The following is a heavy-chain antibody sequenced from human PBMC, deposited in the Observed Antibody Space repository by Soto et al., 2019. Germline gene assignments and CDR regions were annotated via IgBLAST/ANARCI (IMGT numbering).Heavy chain of an antibody. Sequence: GESLKISCKGSGYTFTNYWIGWVRQMPGQGLEWMGIIYPGDSDTKYKPSFQGQVTISADKSITTTYLQWSSLKASDTAIYYCAASIFYYGRDVWGQVTTVTVSS. CDR2: IYPGDSDT. CDR3: AASIFYYGRDV. V-gene: IGHV5-51*01. CDR1: GYTFTNYW. J-gene: IGHJ6*02.